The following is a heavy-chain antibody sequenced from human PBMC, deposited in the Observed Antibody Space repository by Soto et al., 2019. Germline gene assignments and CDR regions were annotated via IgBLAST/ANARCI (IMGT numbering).Heavy chain of an antibody. D-gene: IGHD6-13*01. CDR2: IYYSGST. V-gene: IGHV4-61*01. Sequence: QVQLQESGPGLVKPSETLSLTCTVSGGSVSSGSYYWSWIRQPPGKGLEWIGYIYYSGSTNYNPSLKSRVTISVDTSKNQFSLKLSSVTAADTAVYYCASSSSRLGPAFDIWGQGTMVTVSS. CDR1: GGSVSSGSYY. CDR3: ASSSSRLGPAFDI. J-gene: IGHJ3*02.